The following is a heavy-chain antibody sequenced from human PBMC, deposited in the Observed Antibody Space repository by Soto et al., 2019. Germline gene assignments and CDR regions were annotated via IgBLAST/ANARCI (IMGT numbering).Heavy chain of an antibody. J-gene: IGHJ6*02. CDR1: GFTFSSYA. V-gene: IGHV3-23*01. D-gene: IGHD4-4*01. CDR2: ISGSGGST. CDR3: ARGGNPDYSTYGSGMDV. Sequence: EVQLLESGGGLIQPGGSLRLSCAASGFTFSSYAMSWVRQAPGKGLEWVSAISGSGGSTYYADSVKGRFTISRDNSKNTLYLQMNSLRAEDTAVYYCARGGNPDYSTYGSGMDVWGQGTTVTVSS.